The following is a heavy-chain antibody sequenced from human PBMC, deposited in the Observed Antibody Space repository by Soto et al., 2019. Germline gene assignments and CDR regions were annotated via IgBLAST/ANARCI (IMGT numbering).Heavy chain of an antibody. CDR1: GFTFSAYA. J-gene: IGHJ4*02. D-gene: IGHD1-1*01. CDR3: AKGRQIFDY. V-gene: IGHV3-23*01. Sequence: EVQLLESGGGLVQPGGSLRLSCAASGFTFSAYAMSWVRQAPGKGLEWVSAISNSGATTYYPDSVKGRFTISRDNSKNTLYLQVNSLRDEDTAVYFCAKGRQIFDYWGQGTLVTVSS. CDR2: ISNSGATT.